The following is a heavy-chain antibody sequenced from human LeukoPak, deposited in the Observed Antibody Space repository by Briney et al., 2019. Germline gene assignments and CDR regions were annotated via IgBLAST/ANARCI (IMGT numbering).Heavy chain of an antibody. V-gene: IGHV4-4*07. CDR3: AGAPLGYYDSSGYFLSY. Sequence: TSETLSLTCTVSGGSISSYYWSWIRQPAGKGLEWIGRIYTSGSTNYNPSLKSRVTMSVDTSKNQFSLKLSSVTAADTAVYYCAGAPLGYYDSSGYFLSYWGQGTLVTVSS. CDR1: GGSISSYY. CDR2: IYTSGST. J-gene: IGHJ4*02. D-gene: IGHD3-22*01.